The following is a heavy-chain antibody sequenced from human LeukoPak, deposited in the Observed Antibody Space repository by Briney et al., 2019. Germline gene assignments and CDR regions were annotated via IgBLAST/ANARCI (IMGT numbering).Heavy chain of an antibody. CDR3: ARGRGIRHNWFDP. CDR1: GFTFSSYA. CDR2: ISYDGSNK. Sequence: GGSLRLSCAASGFTFSSYAMHWVRQAPGKGLEWVAVISYDGSNKYYADSVKGRFTISRDNSKNTLYLQMNSLRAEDTAVYYCARGRGIRHNWFDPWGLGTLVTVSS. V-gene: IGHV3-30*01. D-gene: IGHD3-16*01. J-gene: IGHJ5*02.